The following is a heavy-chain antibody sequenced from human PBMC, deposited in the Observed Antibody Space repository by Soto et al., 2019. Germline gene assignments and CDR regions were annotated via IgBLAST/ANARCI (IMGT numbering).Heavy chain of an antibody. J-gene: IGHJ5*02. Sequence: QVQLQESGPGLVKPSQTLSLTCTVSGASMNSGAYYWSWVRQPPGKGLEWIGYIYHNGRTYNNPSVRSRVTMSRDTCKNQFALKLTSVSAADTALYYCARVPATGTLWFDPWGQGTLVTASS. CDR2: IYHNGRT. V-gene: IGHV4-31*03. CDR3: ARVPATGTLWFDP. D-gene: IGHD6-13*01. CDR1: GASMNSGAYY.